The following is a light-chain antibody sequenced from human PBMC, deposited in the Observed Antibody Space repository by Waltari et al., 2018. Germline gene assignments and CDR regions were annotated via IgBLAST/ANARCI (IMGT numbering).Light chain of an antibody. V-gene: IGLV2-23*01. CDR3: CSYAAINTYV. CDR1: STAVGSSTL. CDR2: EGS. Sequence: QSALTQPASVSGSPVQSITISCTGTSTAVGSSTLVSWYQQHPGSAPKLIIYEGSKRPSGVSSRFSGSRSGNTASLTISGLQADDEGDYYCCSYAAINTYVFGTGTKVSVL. J-gene: IGLJ1*01.